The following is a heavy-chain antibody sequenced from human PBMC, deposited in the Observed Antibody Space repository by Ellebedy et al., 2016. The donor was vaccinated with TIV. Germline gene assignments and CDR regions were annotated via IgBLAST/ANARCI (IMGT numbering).Heavy chain of an antibody. CDR1: GFTFSTYS. CDR2: ISSSGSTT. CDR3: GRVYPMDV. Sequence: GGSLRLXXAASGFTFSTYSMNWVRQAPGKGLEWVSYISSSGSTTYYADSVKGRFTISRDNAKNSLYLQMNSLRAEDTAVYYCGRVYPMDVWGQGTTVTVSS. J-gene: IGHJ6*02. V-gene: IGHV3-48*04. D-gene: IGHD2-2*02.